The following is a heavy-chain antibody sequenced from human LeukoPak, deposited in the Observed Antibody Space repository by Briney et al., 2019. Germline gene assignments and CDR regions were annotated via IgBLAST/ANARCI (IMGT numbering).Heavy chain of an antibody. CDR1: GFTFSSYG. CDR2: IRYDGSNK. Sequence: GGSLRLSCAASGFTFSSYGMHWVRQAPGKGLEWVAFIRYDGSNKYYADSVKGRFTISRDNSKNTLYLQMNSLRAEDTAVYYCANPPVQYRWDYFDYWGQGTLVTVSS. D-gene: IGHD6-6*01. V-gene: IGHV3-30*02. J-gene: IGHJ4*02. CDR3: ANPPVQYRWDYFDY.